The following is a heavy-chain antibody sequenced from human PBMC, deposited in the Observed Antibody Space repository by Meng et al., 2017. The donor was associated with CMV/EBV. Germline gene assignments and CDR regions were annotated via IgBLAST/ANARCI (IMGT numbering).Heavy chain of an antibody. CDR2: IIPIFGTA. CDR1: GGTFSSYA. J-gene: IGHJ4*02. D-gene: IGHD5-24*01. CDR3: ARAPLQVEMATMGNYFDY. V-gene: IGHV1-69*05. Sequence: SVKVSCKASGGTFSSYAISWVRQAPGQGLEWMGGIIPIFGTANYAQKFQGRVTITTDESTSTAYMELSSLRSEDTAVYYCARAPLQVEMATMGNYFDYWSQGTLVTVSS.